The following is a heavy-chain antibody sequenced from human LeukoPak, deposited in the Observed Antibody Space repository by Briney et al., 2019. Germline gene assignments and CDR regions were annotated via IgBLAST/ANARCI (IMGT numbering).Heavy chain of an antibody. CDR2: ISYDGSNK. CDR3: AIGGVPPSYYFDY. J-gene: IGHJ4*02. CDR1: GFTFSSYG. D-gene: IGHD2-2*01. V-gene: IGHV3-30*03. Sequence: PGGSLRLSCAASGFTFSSYGMHWVRQAPGKGLEWVAVISYDGSNKYYADSVKGRFTISRDNSKNTLYLQMNSLRAEDTAVYYCAIGGVPPSYYFDYWGQGTLVTVSS.